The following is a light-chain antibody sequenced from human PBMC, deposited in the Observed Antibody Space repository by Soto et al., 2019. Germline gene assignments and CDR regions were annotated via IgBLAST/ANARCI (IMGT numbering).Light chain of an antibody. V-gene: IGLV1-40*01. CDR2: GNN. CDR1: SSNIGAGYD. Sequence: QAVVTQPPSVSGAPGQRVTISCTGSSSNIGAGYDVHWYQQLPGTAPKLLIYGNNNRPSGVPDRFSGSKSGTSASLAITGLQAEDEADYYCQAYDSSLRGWVFGGGTKLTVL. CDR3: QAYDSSLRGWV. J-gene: IGLJ3*02.